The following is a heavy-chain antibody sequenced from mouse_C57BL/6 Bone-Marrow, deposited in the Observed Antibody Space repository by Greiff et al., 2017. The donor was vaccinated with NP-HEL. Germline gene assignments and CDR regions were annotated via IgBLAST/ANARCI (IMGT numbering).Heavy chain of an antibody. J-gene: IGHJ3*01. CDR2: ISSGGSYT. CDR1: GFTFSSYG. Sequence: VQLKESGGDLVKPGGSLKLSCAASGFTFSSYGMSWVRQTPDKRLEWVATISSGGSYTYYPDSVKGRFTISRDNAKNTLYLQMSSLKSEDTAMYYCARPLRGAYWGQGTLVTVSA. V-gene: IGHV5-6*01. CDR3: ARPLRGAY.